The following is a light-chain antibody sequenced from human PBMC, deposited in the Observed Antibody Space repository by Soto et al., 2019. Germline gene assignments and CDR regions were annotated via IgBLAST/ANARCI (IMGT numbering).Light chain of an antibody. CDR2: DTS. CDR3: LLSYSDARKVA. J-gene: IGLJ2*01. Sequence: QAVVTQEPSLTVSPGGTVTLTCASSTGAVTSGHYPYWFQRKPGQAPKTLIYDTSNKRSWTPARFSGSLLGGKAALTLSGAQPEAEADYYCLLSYSDARKVAFGGGTKLTVL. V-gene: IGLV7-46*01. CDR1: TGAVTSGHY.